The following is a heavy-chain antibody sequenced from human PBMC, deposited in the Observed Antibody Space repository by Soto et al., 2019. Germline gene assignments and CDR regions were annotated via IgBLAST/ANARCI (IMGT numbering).Heavy chain of an antibody. Sequence: SETLSLTCTVSGGSISSGGYYWSWIRQHPGKGLEWIGYIYYSGSTYYNPSLKSRVTISVDTSKNQFSLKLSSVTADDTALYYCAKVPVWSGPFDYWGQGTLVTVSS. CDR2: IYYSGST. J-gene: IGHJ4*02. CDR3: AKVPVWSGPFDY. D-gene: IGHD3-3*01. V-gene: IGHV4-31*03. CDR1: GGSISSGGYY.